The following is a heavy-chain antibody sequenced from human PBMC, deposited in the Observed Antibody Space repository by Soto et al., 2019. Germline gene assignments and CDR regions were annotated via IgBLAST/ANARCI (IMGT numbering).Heavy chain of an antibody. CDR1: GFTFSSYS. J-gene: IGHJ3*02. CDR3: ARSITMVRGTVSAFDI. CDR2: ISSSSYI. Sequence: GGSLRLSCAASGFTFSSYSMNWVRQAPGKGLEWVSSISSSSYIYYADSVKGRFTISRDNAKKSLCLQMNSLGAEDTAVYYCARSITMVRGTVSAFDIWGQGTMVTVSS. D-gene: IGHD3-10*01. V-gene: IGHV3-21*01.